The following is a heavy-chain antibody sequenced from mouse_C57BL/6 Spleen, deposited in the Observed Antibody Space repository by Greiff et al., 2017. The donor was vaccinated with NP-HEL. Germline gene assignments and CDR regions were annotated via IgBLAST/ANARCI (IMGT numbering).Heavy chain of an antibody. D-gene: IGHD4-1*01. Sequence: DVQLVESGPGMVKPSQSLSLTCTVTGYSITSGYDWHWIRHFPGNKLEWMGYISYSGSTNYNPSLKSRISITHDTSKNHFFLKLNSVTTEDTATYYCARGGPNWDDYAMDYWGQGTSVTVSS. CDR3: ARGGPNWDDYAMDY. J-gene: IGHJ4*01. CDR1: GYSITSGYD. CDR2: ISYSGST. V-gene: IGHV3-1*01.